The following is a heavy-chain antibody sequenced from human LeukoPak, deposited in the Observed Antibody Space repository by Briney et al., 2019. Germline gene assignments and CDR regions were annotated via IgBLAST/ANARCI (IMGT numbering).Heavy chain of an antibody. CDR2: ISYGGST. V-gene: IGHV4-39*01. D-gene: IGHD2-21*01. CDR3: ARQALWFFDH. CDR1: GGSISSSSYY. Sequence: PSETLSLTCTVSGGSISSSSYYWGWIRQSPGKGLEWIGSISYGGSTYYSPSLVSRVTISVDTSKNQFSLKLSSVTAADTAVYYCARQALWFFDHWGQGTLVTVSP. J-gene: IGHJ4*02.